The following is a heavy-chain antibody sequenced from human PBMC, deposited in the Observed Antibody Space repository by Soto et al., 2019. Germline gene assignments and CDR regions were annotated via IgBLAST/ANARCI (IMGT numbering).Heavy chain of an antibody. J-gene: IGHJ5*02. V-gene: IGHV4-59*05. CDR1: LGAISSYN. CDR2: SSHRGAA. D-gene: IGHD3-22*01. Sequence: SETLSLTCTSSLGAISSYNWSWIREPAGKGREWGGGSSHRGAASYTTYLKSRAVISLDRSNNQFNLRLTSVTVADTATYYCVRYEYDSSGHDDEPWGKGTRATVS. CDR3: VRYEYDSSGHDDEP.